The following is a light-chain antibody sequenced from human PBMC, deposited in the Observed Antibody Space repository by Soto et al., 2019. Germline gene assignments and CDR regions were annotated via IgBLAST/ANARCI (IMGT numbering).Light chain of an antibody. CDR2: GAS. V-gene: IGKV3-15*01. Sequence: EIVMTQSPATLSVSPGERATLSCRASQSVSSNLAWYQQKPGQAPRLLIYGASTRATGIPARFSGSGSGTEFTLTISSLQSADFAVYYCQQRSNWPITFGQGTRLEIK. J-gene: IGKJ5*01. CDR1: QSVSSN. CDR3: QQRSNWPIT.